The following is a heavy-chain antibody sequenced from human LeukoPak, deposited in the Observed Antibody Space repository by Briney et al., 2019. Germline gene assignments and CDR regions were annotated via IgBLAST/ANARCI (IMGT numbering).Heavy chain of an antibody. V-gene: IGHV1-46*01. J-gene: IGHJ6*02. CDR1: GYTFISCY. CDR2: INPRGGTT. CDR3: ARWVGGPAGINYYGMDV. Sequence: ASVKVSCKASGYTFISCYMYWVRQAPGQGLEWMGIINPRGGTTSNAQKFQGRVTMTRDTSTSTVYMELSSLRSEDTAVYYCARWVGGPAGINYYGMDVWGQGTTVTVSS. D-gene: IGHD2-2*01.